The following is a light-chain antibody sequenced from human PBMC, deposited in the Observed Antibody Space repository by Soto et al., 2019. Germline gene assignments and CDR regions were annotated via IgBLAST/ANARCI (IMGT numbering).Light chain of an antibody. V-gene: IGLV1-51*01. CDR1: SSNIGHNY. Sequence: QSVLTQPPSVSAAPGQKVTISCSGSSSNIGHNYVSWYQQLPGTAPKLLIYDNNKRPSGIPDRVAGSKSCKSATLGVTGLQTGDEADYFCGTWDSSLSAVVFGGGTKLTVL. CDR2: DNN. CDR3: GTWDSSLSAVV. J-gene: IGLJ2*01.